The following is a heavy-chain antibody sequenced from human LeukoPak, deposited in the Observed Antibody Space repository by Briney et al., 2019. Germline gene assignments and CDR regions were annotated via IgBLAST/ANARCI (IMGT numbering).Heavy chain of an antibody. J-gene: IGHJ2*01. D-gene: IGHD3-9*01. Sequence: PSETLSLTCAVYGGSFSGYYWSWIRQPPGKGLEWIGEINHSGSTNYNPSLKSRVTISVDTSKNQFSLKLSSVTAADTAVYYCARGGYYDILTGYYTPHWYFDLWGRGTLVTVSS. V-gene: IGHV4-34*01. CDR1: GGSFSGYY. CDR3: ARGGYYDILTGYYTPHWYFDL. CDR2: INHSGST.